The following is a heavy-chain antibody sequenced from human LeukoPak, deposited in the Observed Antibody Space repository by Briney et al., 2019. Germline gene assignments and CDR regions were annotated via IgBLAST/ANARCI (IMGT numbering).Heavy chain of an antibody. CDR3: ARNSAGYYDYGMDV. CDR2: ISAYNGNT. V-gene: IGHV1-18*01. CDR1: GYTFTSYG. J-gene: IGHJ6*02. D-gene: IGHD3-10*01. Sequence: GASVKVSCTASGYTFTSYGISWVRQAPGQGLEWMGWISAYNGNTNYAQKLQGRVTMTTDTSTSTAYMELRSLRSDDTAVYYCARNSAGYYDYGMDVWGQGTTVTVSS.